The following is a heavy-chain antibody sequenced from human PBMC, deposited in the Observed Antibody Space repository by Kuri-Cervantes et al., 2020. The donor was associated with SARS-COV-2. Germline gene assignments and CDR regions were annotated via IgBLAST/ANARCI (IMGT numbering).Heavy chain of an antibody. J-gene: IGHJ6*04. CDR1: GYTFTGYY. Sequence: ASVKVSCQASGYTFTGYYMHWVRQAPGQGLEWMGWINPNSGGTNYAQKFQGRVTMTRDTSISTAYMELSRLRSDDTAVYYCARAYCSSTSCYEDVWGKGTTVTVSS. CDR3: ARAYCSSTSCYEDV. V-gene: IGHV1-2*02. CDR2: INPNSGGT. D-gene: IGHD2-2*01.